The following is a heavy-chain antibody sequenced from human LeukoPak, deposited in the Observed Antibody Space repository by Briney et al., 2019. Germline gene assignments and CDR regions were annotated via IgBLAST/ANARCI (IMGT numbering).Heavy chain of an antibody. V-gene: IGHV1-18*01. Sequence: ASVKVSCKASGYTFTSYGVSWVRQAPGQGLEWMGWISAYNGNTNYAQKLQGRVTMTTDTSTSTAYMELRSLRSDDTAVYYCARAPSEDIVVVPAAIADYWGQGTLVTVSS. J-gene: IGHJ4*02. CDR2: ISAYNGNT. CDR1: GYTFTSYG. D-gene: IGHD2-2*02. CDR3: ARAPSEDIVVVPAAIADY.